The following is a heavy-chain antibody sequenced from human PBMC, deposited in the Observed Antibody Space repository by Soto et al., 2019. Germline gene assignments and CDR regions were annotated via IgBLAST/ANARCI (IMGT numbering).Heavy chain of an antibody. Sequence: SETLSLTCTVSGGSISSSSYYWGWIRQPPGKGLEWIGSIYYSGSTYYNPSLKSRVTISVDTSKNQFSLKLSSVTAADTAVYYCATRLHHTYYDFWSGYYVDYWGQGTLVTVSS. V-gene: IGHV4-39*01. D-gene: IGHD3-3*01. CDR2: IYYSGST. J-gene: IGHJ4*02. CDR1: GGSISSSSYY. CDR3: ATRLHHTYYDFWSGYYVDY.